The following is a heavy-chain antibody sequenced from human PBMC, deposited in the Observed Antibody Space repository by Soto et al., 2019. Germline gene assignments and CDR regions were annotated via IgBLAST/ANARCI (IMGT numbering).Heavy chain of an antibody. J-gene: IGHJ2*01. CDR2: IDPLDLT. CDR1: SGSASGQY. CDR3: ATSHTRGIWYFDL. Sequence: QVQLQESGPGLVKPSETLFLTCSVSSGSASGQYRSWLRQPPGKALEWIGYIDPLDLTNYNPSLKSRVAISGEKANRQFSLKLNAVTAADTAIYYCATSHTRGIWYFDLWGRGMLVTVSS. D-gene: IGHD3-16*01. V-gene: IGHV4-59*02.